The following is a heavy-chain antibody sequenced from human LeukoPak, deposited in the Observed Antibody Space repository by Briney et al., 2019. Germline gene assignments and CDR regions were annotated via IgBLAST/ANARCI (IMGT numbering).Heavy chain of an antibody. Sequence: SQSLSGACGVSGGTISGSNYYWAWIRQPPGKGLEWIGSIHYSGSTYYSPTLDSYYNPSLKGRVTISIDTSNNQFSLKVTSVTAADTAVYYCATEVNFYYYMDVWGKGTSVTVSS. V-gene: IGHV4-39*07. J-gene: IGHJ6*03. CDR3: ATEVNFYYYMDV. D-gene: IGHD2-21*01. CDR2: IHYSGSTYYSPTLDS. CDR1: GGTISGSNYY.